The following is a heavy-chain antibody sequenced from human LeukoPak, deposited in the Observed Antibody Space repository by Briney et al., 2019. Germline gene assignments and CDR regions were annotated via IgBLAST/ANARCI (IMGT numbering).Heavy chain of an antibody. Sequence: SETLSLTCTVSGGSISSSSYYWGWIRQPPGKGLEWIGSIYYSGSTYYNPSLKSRVTISVDTSKNQFSLKLSSVTAADTAVYYCARVVGGYGYWGQGTLVTVSS. CDR3: ARVVGGYGY. CDR1: GGSISSSSYY. CDR2: IYYSGST. J-gene: IGHJ4*02. D-gene: IGHD2-15*01. V-gene: IGHV4-39*07.